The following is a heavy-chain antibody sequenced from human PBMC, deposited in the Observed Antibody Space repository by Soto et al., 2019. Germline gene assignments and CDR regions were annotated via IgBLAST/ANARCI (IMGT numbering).Heavy chain of an antibody. V-gene: IGHV3-23*01. J-gene: IGHJ4*02. D-gene: IGHD3-9*01. CDR1: GFTFSSYA. CDR2: ISGSGGST. CDR3: AKDNGYDILTGYYDY. Sequence: LRLSCAASGFTFSSYAMSWVRQAPGKGLEWVSAISGSGGSTYYADSVKGRFTISRDNSKNTLYLQMNSLRAEDTAVYYCAKDNGYDILTGYYDYWGQGTLVTVSS.